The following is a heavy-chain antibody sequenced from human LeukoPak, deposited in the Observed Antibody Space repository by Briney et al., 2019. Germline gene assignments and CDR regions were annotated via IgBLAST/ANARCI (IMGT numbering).Heavy chain of an antibody. CDR3: VRDFDYNFDY. V-gene: IGHV3-69-1*02. J-gene: IGHJ4*02. D-gene: IGHD4-11*01. CDR1: GFTFRDHC. Sequence: GGSLRLSCEASGFTFRDHCMNWVRQAPGKGLEGVSYICATISYADSVRGRFTISRDNAKNSLYLEMNSLRDEDTAVYYCVRDFDYNFDYWGQGALVTVSS. CDR2: ICATI.